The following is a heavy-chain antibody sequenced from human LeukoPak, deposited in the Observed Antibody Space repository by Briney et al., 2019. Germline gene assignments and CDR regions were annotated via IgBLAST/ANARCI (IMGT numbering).Heavy chain of an antibody. CDR2: ISGSGGST. V-gene: IGHV3-23*01. D-gene: IGHD2-15*01. CDR3: AKVEGYCSGGSCYAFDY. J-gene: IGHJ4*02. CDR1: GFTFSSYA. Sequence: GGSLRLSCAASGFTFSSYAMSWVRQAPGKGPEWVSAISGSGGSTYYADSVKGRFTISRDNSKNTLYLQMNSLRAEDTAVYYCAKVEGYCSGGSCYAFDYWGQGTLVTVSS.